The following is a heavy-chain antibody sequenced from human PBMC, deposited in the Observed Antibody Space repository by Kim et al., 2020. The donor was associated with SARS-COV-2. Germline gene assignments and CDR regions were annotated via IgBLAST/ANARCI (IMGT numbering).Heavy chain of an antibody. CDR2: ISANGGTT. J-gene: IGHJ6*02. Sequence: GGSLRLSCAASGFTFSTYAMSWVRQAPGRGLEWVSCISANGGTTYYADSVKGRFSISGDNSKNTLYLQVNNLRDEDTAVYLCAKLKTTSCYSAMDVWGQGTPVTVSS. V-gene: IGHV3-23*01. CDR3: AKLKTTSCYSAMDV. CDR1: GFTFSTYA. D-gene: IGHD2-2*02.